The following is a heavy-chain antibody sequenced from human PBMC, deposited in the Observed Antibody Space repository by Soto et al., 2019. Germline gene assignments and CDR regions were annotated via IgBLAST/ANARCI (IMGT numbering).Heavy chain of an antibody. V-gene: IGHV1-18*01. D-gene: IGHD2-21*02. CDR2: ISPYNGNT. CDR3: ARYCAGNACYSRHYYAMDV. CDR1: GYTFRNYI. J-gene: IGHJ6*02. Sequence: QVQLVQSAGEVKKPGASAIVSCQASGYTFRNYIIAWLRQAPGQGLEWMGLISPYNGNTNYARQFRGRVTLTTDTSTSEAYLELRNLGSDDAATYYCARYCAGNACYSRHYYAMDVWGQGTTVSVSS.